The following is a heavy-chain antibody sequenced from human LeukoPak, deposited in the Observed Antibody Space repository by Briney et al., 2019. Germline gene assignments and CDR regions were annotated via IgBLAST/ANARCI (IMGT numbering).Heavy chain of an antibody. CDR2: ISAYNGNT. CDR3: ARELYYALGY. V-gene: IGHV1-18*01. Sequence: GASVKVSCKASGYTFTSYGISWVRQAPGQGLEWMGWISAYNGNTRYAQNLQGRVTLTTDTSTSTAYMEVRSLRSDDTAVYYCARELYYALGYWGQGTLVTVSS. D-gene: IGHD3-22*01. CDR1: GYTFTSYG. J-gene: IGHJ4*02.